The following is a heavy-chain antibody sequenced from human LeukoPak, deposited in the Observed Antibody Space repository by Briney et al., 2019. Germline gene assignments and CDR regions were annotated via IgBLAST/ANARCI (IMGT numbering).Heavy chain of an antibody. CDR3: ARGPFWWAPYWFDS. J-gene: IGHJ5*01. Sequence: ASVKVSCKASGYTFTTYAMNWVRQAPGQGLEWLGCINTKTVNATYAQDFTGRFVFSLDTSINTAYLQIPTLKPEDTAVYFCARGPFWWAPYWFDSWGQGTLVTVSS. CDR2: INTKTVNA. D-gene: IGHD2-8*02. V-gene: IGHV7-4-1*01. CDR1: GYTFTTYA.